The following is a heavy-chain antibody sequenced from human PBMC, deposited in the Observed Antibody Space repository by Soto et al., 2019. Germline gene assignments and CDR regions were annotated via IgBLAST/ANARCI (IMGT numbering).Heavy chain of an antibody. J-gene: IGHJ4*02. D-gene: IGHD1-26*01. CDR1: GFTFSSYA. CDR2: ISGSGSNT. Sequence: GSLRLSCAASGFTFSSYAMSWVRQAPGKGLEWVSAISGSGSNTYYADFVKGRFTISRDNSKNTLYLQMNSLRAEDTAVYYCATQWELEITGPARLEGFWGQGALVTVSS. V-gene: IGHV3-23*01. CDR3: ATQWELEITGPARLEGF.